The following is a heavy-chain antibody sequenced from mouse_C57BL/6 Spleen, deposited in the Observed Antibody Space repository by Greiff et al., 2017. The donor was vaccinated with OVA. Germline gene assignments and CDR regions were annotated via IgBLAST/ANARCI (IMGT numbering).Heavy chain of an antibody. J-gene: IGHJ3*01. CDR2: IDPSDSET. CDR3: ARSHYGNSAWFAY. Sequence: VQLQQPGAELVRPGSSVKLSCKASGYTFTSYWMHWVKQRPIQGLEWIGNIDPSDSETHYNQKFKDKATLTVDKSSSTAYMQLSSLTSEDSAVYYCARSHYGNSAWFAYWGQGTLVTVSA. V-gene: IGHV1-52*01. CDR1: GYTFTSYW. D-gene: IGHD2-1*01.